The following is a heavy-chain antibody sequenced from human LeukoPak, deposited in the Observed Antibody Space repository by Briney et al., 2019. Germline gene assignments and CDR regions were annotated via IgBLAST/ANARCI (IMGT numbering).Heavy chain of an antibody. CDR1: GYIFTDYY. V-gene: IGHV1-2*06. J-gene: IGHJ3*01. Sequence: ASVKVSCKASGYIFTDYYLHWVRQAPGQGLEWMGRIDPSRDVTRYAQNFQGRVTMTWDTSMSTAYMEVTRLTSDDTAMFYCARDPPATTAFDVWGQGTMVIVSS. CDR2: IDPSRDVT. D-gene: IGHD1-1*01. CDR3: ARDPPATTAFDV.